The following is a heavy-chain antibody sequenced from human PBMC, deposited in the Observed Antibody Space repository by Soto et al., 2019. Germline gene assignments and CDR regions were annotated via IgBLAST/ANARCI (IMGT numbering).Heavy chain of an antibody. CDR2: IYYSGST. J-gene: IGHJ4*02. CDR1: GGSISSGDYY. CDR3: ARVPAYYYDSSGYSRYFDY. Sequence: SETLSLTCTVSGGSISSGDYYWSWIRQPPGKGLEWIGYIYYSGSTYYNPSLKSRVTISVDTSKNQFSLKLSSVTAADTAVYYCARVPAYYYDSSGYSRYFDYWGQGTLVTVSS. V-gene: IGHV4-30-4*01. D-gene: IGHD3-22*01.